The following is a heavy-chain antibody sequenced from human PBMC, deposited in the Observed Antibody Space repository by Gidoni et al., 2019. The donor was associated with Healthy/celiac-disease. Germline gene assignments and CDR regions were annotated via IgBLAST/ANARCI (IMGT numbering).Heavy chain of an antibody. V-gene: IGHV3-30*18. CDR3: AKDSHGRMYYDFWSGWEGGNWFDP. CDR1: GFTFSSYG. J-gene: IGHJ5*02. Sequence: QVQLVESGGGVVQPGRSLRLSCAASGFTFSSYGLHWVRQAPGKGLEWVAVISYDGSNKYYANSVKGRFTISRDNSKNTLYLQMNSLRAEDTAVYYCAKDSHGRMYYDFWSGWEGGNWFDPWGQGTLVTVSS. D-gene: IGHD3-3*01. CDR2: ISYDGSNK.